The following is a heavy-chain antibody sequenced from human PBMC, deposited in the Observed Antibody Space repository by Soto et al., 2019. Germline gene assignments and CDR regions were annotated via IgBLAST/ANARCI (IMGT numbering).Heavy chain of an antibody. CDR1: GSTFSNAW. CDR2: IKSKTDGGTT. CDR3: TKGYYYDSSGYPQSDY. D-gene: IGHD3-22*01. J-gene: IGHJ4*02. V-gene: IGHV3-15*07. Sequence: GGSLRLSCAASGSTFSNAWMNWVRQAPGKGLEWGGRIKSKTDGGTTDYAAPVKGRFTISRDDSKNTLYLQMNSLKTEDTAVYYCTKGYYYDSSGYPQSDYWGQGT.